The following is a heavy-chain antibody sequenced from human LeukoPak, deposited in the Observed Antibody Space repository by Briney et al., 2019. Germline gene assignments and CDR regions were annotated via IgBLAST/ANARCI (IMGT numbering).Heavy chain of an antibody. D-gene: IGHD4-17*01. CDR1: GYSFTSYW. V-gene: IGHV5-10-1*01. J-gene: IGHJ5*02. Sequence: GESLKISCKGSGYSFTSYWISWLRQMPGKGLEWMGRIDPSDSYTNYSPSFQGHVTISADKSISTAYLQWSSLKASDTAMYYCARHLDYGDYAAGWFDPWGQGTLVTVSS. CDR2: IDPSDSYT. CDR3: ARHLDYGDYAAGWFDP.